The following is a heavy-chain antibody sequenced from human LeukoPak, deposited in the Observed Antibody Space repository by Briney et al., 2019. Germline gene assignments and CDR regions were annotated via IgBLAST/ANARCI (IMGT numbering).Heavy chain of an antibody. Sequence: NPGGSLSLTCAVYGGSFSGYYWSWIRQPPGKGLEWIGEINHSGSTNYNPSLKSRVTISVDTSKNQFSLKLSSVTAADTAVYYCARHIGNYYYYYMDVWGKGTTVTVSS. J-gene: IGHJ6*03. D-gene: IGHD5-12*01. CDR2: INHSGST. CDR1: GGSFSGYY. CDR3: ARHIGNYYYYYMDV. V-gene: IGHV4-34*01.